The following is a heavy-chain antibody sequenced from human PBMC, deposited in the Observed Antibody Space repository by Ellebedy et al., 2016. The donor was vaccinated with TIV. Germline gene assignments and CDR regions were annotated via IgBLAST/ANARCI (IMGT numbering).Heavy chain of an antibody. CDR1: GFTFSSYA. Sequence: GGSLRLXCAASGFTFSSYAMSWVRQAPGKGLEWVSAISGSGGSTYYADSVKGRFTISRDNSKNTLYLQMNSLRAEDTAVYYCAKGLRLDSQYYFDYWGQGTLVTVSS. J-gene: IGHJ4*02. D-gene: IGHD3/OR15-3a*01. CDR2: ISGSGGST. V-gene: IGHV3-23*01. CDR3: AKGLRLDSQYYFDY.